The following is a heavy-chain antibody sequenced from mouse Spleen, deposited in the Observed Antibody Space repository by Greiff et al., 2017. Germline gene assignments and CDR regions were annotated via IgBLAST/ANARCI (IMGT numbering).Heavy chain of an antibody. V-gene: IGHV1-64*01. CDR3: ARSGVLSHWEFDV. J-gene: IGHJ1*01. D-gene: IGHD1-1*02. Sequence: VQLQQPGAELVKPGASVKLSCKASGYTFTSYWMHWVKQRPGQGLEWIGMIHPNSGSTNYNEKFKSKATLTVDKSSSTAYMQLSSLTSEDSAVYCCARSGVLSHWEFDVWGAGTTVTGSS. CDR2: IHPNSGST. CDR1: GYTFTSYW.